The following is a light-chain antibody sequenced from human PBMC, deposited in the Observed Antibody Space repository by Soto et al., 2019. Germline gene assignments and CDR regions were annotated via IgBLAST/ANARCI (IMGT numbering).Light chain of an antibody. CDR1: QSVSSSY. CDR2: AAS. V-gene: IGKV3-15*01. Sequence: EIVLTHSPGALSLSPLEGATLSFSASQSVSSSYLAWYQQKPGQAPRLLIYAASTRATGLPDRFSGSGSGTEFTITISSLQHEDFEVYSCQQYNNWPMTFGQGTKVDIK. J-gene: IGKJ1*01. CDR3: QQYNNWPMT.